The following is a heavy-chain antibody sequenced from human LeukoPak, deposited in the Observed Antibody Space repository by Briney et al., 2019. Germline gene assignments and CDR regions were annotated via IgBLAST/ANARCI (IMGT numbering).Heavy chain of an antibody. Sequence: SETLSLTCAVYGGSFSGYYWSWIRQPRGKGLEWIGEINHSGSTNYNPSLKSRVTISVDTSKNQFSLKLSSVTAADTAVYYCARRPGNSGSYLGAFDIWGQGTMVTVSS. D-gene: IGHD1-26*01. CDR3: ARRPGNSGSYLGAFDI. V-gene: IGHV4-34*01. CDR1: GGSFSGYY. J-gene: IGHJ3*02. CDR2: INHSGST.